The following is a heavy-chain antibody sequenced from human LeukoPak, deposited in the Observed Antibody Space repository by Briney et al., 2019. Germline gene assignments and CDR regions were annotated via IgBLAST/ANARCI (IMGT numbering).Heavy chain of an antibody. CDR1: GGTFSSYA. V-gene: IGHV1-69*13. J-gene: IGHJ5*02. CDR3: ARDYGGSSGWFDP. D-gene: IGHD4-23*01. CDR2: IIPIFGTA. Sequence: SVKVSCKASGGTFSSYAISWVRQAPGQGLEWMGGIIPIFGTANYAQKFQGRVTITADESASTAYMELRSLTSEDTAVYYCARDYGGSSGWFDPWGQGTLVTVSS.